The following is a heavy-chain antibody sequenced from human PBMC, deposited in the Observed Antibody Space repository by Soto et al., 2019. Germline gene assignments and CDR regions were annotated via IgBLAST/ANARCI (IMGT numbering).Heavy chain of an antibody. V-gene: IGHV1-24*01. CDR1: GYTLTELS. CDR3: ATAGTRESTFGVFDI. D-gene: IGHD3-3*01. J-gene: IGHJ3*02. Sequence: GASVKVSCKLSGYTLTELSMHCVRQAPGKGLEWMGGFDPEDGETFYAQKFQVRVTMTEDTSTDTAYMELNSLKSEDTAVYYCATAGTRESTFGVFDIWGQGTMVTVSS. CDR2: FDPEDGET.